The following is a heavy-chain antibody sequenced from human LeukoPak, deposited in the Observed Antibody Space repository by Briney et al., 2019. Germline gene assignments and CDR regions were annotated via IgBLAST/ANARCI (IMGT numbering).Heavy chain of an antibody. J-gene: IGHJ3*02. D-gene: IGHD5-18*01. CDR2: IVSSSSII. Sequence: GGSLRLSCAASGFTFSSYTMNWVRQAPGKGLEWISYIVSSSSIISYADSVKGRFTISRDNAKNTLFLQMNSLRAEDTAVYYCAREVDTAMGIDAFDIWGQGTMVTVSS. V-gene: IGHV3-48*04. CDR3: AREVDTAMGIDAFDI. CDR1: GFTFSSYT.